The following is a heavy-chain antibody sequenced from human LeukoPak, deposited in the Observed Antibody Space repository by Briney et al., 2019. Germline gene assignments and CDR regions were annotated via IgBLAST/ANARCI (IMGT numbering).Heavy chain of an antibody. D-gene: IGHD6-13*01. Sequence: GGSPRLSCAASGFTFTTYGMHWVRQAPGKGLEWVALIWYDGSSEYYAESVKGRFTISRDNSKNTVYLQMNSLRAEDTAVYYCARDRLSSSQNNYFDYWGQGTLVTVSS. CDR1: GFTFTTYG. J-gene: IGHJ4*02. V-gene: IGHV3-33*01. CDR2: IWYDGSSE. CDR3: ARDRLSSSQNNYFDY.